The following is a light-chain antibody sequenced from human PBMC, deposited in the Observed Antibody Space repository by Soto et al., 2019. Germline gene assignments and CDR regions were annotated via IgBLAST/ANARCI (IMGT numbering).Light chain of an antibody. CDR1: QSIDSN. CDR3: QQYNHWTPWT. Sequence: DIVMTQSPATLSVSPGERATLSCRASQSIDSNLAWYQHKPGQAPRLLMYGAATRPTGIPARLGGSGSVTEFTLTINSLQHTDFAVYYCQQYNHWTPWTFGQGTKVDIK. V-gene: IGKV3-15*01. CDR2: GAA. J-gene: IGKJ1*01.